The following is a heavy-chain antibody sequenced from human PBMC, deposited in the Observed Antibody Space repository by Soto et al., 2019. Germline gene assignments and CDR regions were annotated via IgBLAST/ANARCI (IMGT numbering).Heavy chain of an antibody. V-gene: IGHV4-4*02. Sequence: SETLSLTCAVSGGSISSSNWWSWVRQPPGKGLEWIGEIYHSGSTNYNPSLKSRVTISVDKSKNQFSLKLSSVTAADTAVYYCVEKWASGLTGELGEGDYWGQGTLVTVSS. CDR2: IYHSGST. J-gene: IGHJ4*02. CDR1: GGSISSSNW. D-gene: IGHD7-27*01. CDR3: VEKWASGLTGELGEGDY.